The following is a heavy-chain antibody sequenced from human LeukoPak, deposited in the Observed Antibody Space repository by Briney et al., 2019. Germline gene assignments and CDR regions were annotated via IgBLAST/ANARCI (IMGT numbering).Heavy chain of an antibody. D-gene: IGHD2-2*01. Sequence: GESLKISCKGSGYSFTSYWIGWVRQMPGKGLEWMGIIYPGDSDTRYSPSFQGQVTISADKSISTAYLQWSSLKASDTAMYYCARLGYQLLNYHYYYYMDVWGKGTTVTVSS. J-gene: IGHJ6*03. CDR1: GYSFTSYW. V-gene: IGHV5-51*01. CDR3: ARLGYQLLNYHYYYYMDV. CDR2: IYPGDSDT.